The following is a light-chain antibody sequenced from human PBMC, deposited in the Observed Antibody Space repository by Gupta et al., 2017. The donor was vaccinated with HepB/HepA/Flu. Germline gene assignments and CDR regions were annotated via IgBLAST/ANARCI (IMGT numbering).Light chain of an antibody. CDR1: SSGVGGYNF. V-gene: IGLV2-14*01. CDR3: SADTSSSNLV. CDR2: DVS. Sequence: QSALTQPASVSGSPGQSITISCTGTSSGVGGYNFVSWYQQHPGKALKLMIYDVSKRPAGVANRFSGSKSGNTASLTISGRQEEDEADYYCSADTSSSNLVFGGGTKLTVL. J-gene: IGLJ3*02.